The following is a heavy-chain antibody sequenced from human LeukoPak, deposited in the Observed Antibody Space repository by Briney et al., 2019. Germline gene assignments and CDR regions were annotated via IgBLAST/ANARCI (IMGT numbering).Heavy chain of an antibody. D-gene: IGHD3-10*01. Sequence: GRSLRLSCAASGFTFSSYAMHWVPQAPGKGVEWVAVISYDGSNKYYADSVKGRFTISRDNSKNTLYLQMNGLRAEDRAVYYCARERDDCYGSGNPWFYFDYWGQGTLVSVPS. CDR2: ISYDGSNK. J-gene: IGHJ4*02. CDR1: GFTFSSYA. V-gene: IGHV3-30*04. CDR3: ARERDDCYGSGNPWFYFDY.